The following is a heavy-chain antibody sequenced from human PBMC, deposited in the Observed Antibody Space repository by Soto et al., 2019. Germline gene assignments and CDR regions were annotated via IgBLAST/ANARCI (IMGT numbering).Heavy chain of an antibody. V-gene: IGHV4-30-4*01. CDR1: GGSISGGVGGLYY. CDR3: AREVIPLTTDWYFDL. D-gene: IGHD4-17*01. J-gene: IGHJ2*01. Sequence: QLQLRESGPGLVKPSETLSLTCTVSGGSISGGVGGLYYWSWIRQPPGKGLEWIGYIYDSGSTYYNPSLKSRVTISGGTSKIQFSLRLSSVTAADTAVYYCAREVIPLTTDWYFDLWGRGTLVTVSS. CDR2: IYDSGST.